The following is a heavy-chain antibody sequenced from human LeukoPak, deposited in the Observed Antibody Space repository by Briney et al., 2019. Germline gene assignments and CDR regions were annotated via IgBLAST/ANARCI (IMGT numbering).Heavy chain of an antibody. Sequence: GASLKISCKGSGYSFTSYWIGWVRQMPGKGLEWMGIIYPGDSDTRYSPSFQGQVTISADKSISTAYLQWSSLKASDTAMYYCARLIDMATIGDAFDIWGQGTMVTVSS. J-gene: IGHJ3*02. CDR3: ARLIDMATIGDAFDI. D-gene: IGHD5-24*01. V-gene: IGHV5-51*01. CDR1: GYSFTSYW. CDR2: IYPGDSDT.